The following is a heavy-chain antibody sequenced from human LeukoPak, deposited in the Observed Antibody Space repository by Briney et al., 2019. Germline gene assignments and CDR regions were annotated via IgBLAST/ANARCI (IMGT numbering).Heavy chain of an antibody. Sequence: GRSLRLSCAASGFTFDDYAMHWARQAPGKGLEWVSGISWNSGSIGYADSVRGRFTISRDNAKNSLYLQMNSLRAEDTALYYCAKVRDYYDSSGVFDYWGQGTLVTVSS. CDR3: AKVRDYYDSSGVFDY. CDR1: GFTFDDYA. J-gene: IGHJ4*02. D-gene: IGHD3-22*01. V-gene: IGHV3-9*01. CDR2: ISWNSGSI.